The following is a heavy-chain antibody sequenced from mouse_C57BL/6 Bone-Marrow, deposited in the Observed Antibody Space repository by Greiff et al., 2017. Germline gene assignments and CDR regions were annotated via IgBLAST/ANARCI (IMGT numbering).Heavy chain of an antibody. Sequence: QVQLQQSGAELVRPGTSVTVSCKASGYAFTNYLIEWVKQRPGQGLEWIGVINPGSGGTNYNEKFKGKATLTADTSSRTAYMQLSSLTSADSAVYVCARSDMRYWYFDVWGTGTRVTVSA. CDR1: GYAFTNYL. CDR2: INPGSGGT. CDR3: ARSDMRYWYFDV. V-gene: IGHV1-54*01. J-gene: IGHJ1*03.